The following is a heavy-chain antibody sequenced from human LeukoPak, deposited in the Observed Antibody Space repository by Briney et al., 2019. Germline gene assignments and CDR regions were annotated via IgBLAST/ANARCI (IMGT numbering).Heavy chain of an antibody. CDR1: GGSFSGYY. Sequence: SETLSLTCAVYGGSFSGYYWSWIRQPPGKGLEWIGEINHSGSTNYNPSLKSRVTISVDTSKNQISLKLSSVTAADTAVYYCARSGGNWFDPWGQGTLVTVSS. CDR3: ARSGGNWFDP. V-gene: IGHV4-34*01. D-gene: IGHD3-10*01. CDR2: INHSGST. J-gene: IGHJ5*02.